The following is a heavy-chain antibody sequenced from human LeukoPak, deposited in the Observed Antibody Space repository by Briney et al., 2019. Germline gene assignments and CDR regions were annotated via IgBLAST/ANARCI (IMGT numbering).Heavy chain of an antibody. D-gene: IGHD5-18*01. CDR2: ISYYGNNK. Sequence: GGSLRLSCAASGFTFTSYAMHCVRQAPGKGREGGAFISYYGNNKYYEDSVRGRFPISRENSKHTMYLKMHSVRAEDTAVYYCERHDRIQLWLLLDYWGQGTLVIVSS. CDR1: GFTFTSYA. CDR3: ERHDRIQLWLLLDY. V-gene: IGHV3-30*04. J-gene: IGHJ4*02.